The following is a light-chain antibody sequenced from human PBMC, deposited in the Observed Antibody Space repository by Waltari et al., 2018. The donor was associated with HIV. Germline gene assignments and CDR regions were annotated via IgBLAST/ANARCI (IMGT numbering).Light chain of an antibody. CDR3: CSYAGSRTWV. CDR1: SIDLCGFNY. CDR2: DVS. V-gene: IGLV2-23*02. Sequence: SALTQPASVSGSPGQSITHSCTGTSIDLCGFNYVSWYQQHPGKAPKLMIYDVSKRPSGVSNRFSGSKSGNTASLTISGLQAEDETDYYCCSYAGSRTWVFGGGTKLTVL. J-gene: IGLJ3*02.